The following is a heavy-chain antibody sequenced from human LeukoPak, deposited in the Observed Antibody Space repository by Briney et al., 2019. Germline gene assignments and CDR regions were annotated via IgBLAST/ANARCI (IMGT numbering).Heavy chain of an antibody. CDR3: ARDQRSESYYPWGWFDP. V-gene: IGHV3-74*01. J-gene: IGHJ5*02. CDR1: GFTFSSYW. D-gene: IGHD1-26*01. Sequence: GGSLRLSCAASGFTFSSYWMHWVRQAPGKGLVWFSRINSDGSSTSYADSVKGRFTISRDNAKNTLYLQMNSLRPEDTAVYYCARDQRSESYYPWGWFDPWGQGTLVTVSS. CDR2: INSDGSST.